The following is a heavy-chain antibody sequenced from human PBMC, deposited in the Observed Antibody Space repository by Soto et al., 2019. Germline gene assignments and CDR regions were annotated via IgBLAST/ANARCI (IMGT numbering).Heavy chain of an antibody. Sequence: QVQLVQSGAEVKKPGASVKVSCKASGYTFTSYGISWVRQAPGQGLEWMGWISAYNGNTNYAQKLQGRVTMTTDTSTSTAYLELRGLRSYDTAVYYCAQRNSVYAMGAFDICVEGTMVTVSS. V-gene: IGHV1-18*01. D-gene: IGHD5-12*01. CDR3: AQRNSVYAMGAFDI. J-gene: IGHJ3*02. CDR1: GYTFTSYG. CDR2: ISAYNGNT.